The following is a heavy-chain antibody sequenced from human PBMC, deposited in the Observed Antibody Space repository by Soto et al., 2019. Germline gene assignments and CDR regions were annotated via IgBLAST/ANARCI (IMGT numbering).Heavy chain of an antibody. Sequence: EVQLVESGGGLVQPGGSLKLSCAASGFPLSGFALPWVRQAPGKGLEWVGRIRSKPNSYATAYAASVKGRFTISRDDSKNTAYLQMNSLKTEDTAVYYCCAIRGGQPDYWGQGTLVTVSS. CDR3: CAIRGGQPDY. D-gene: IGHD3-10*01. V-gene: IGHV3-73*02. CDR1: GFPLSGFA. J-gene: IGHJ4*02. CDR2: IRSKPNSYAT.